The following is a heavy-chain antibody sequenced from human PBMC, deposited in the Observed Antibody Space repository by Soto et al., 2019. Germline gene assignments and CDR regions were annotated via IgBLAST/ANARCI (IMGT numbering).Heavy chain of an antibody. CDR3: ARGTTERFLDPSPHFDY. CDR2: IIPIFGTA. Sequence: GASVKVSCKASGGTFSSYAISWVRQAPGQGLEWMGGIIPIFGTANYAQKFQGRVTITADESTSTAYMELSSLRSEDTAVYYCARGTTERFLDPSPHFDYWGQGTLVTVSS. V-gene: IGHV1-69*13. D-gene: IGHD3-3*01. J-gene: IGHJ4*02. CDR1: GGTFSSYA.